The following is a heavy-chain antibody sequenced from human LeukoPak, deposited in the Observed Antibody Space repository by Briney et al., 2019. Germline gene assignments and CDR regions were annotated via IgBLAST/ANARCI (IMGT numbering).Heavy chain of an antibody. CDR1: GFTFTNAW. V-gene: IGHV3-15*01. Sequence: GGALRLSCAASGFTFTNAWMSWVRQAPGKGLEWVGRIKSKTDGVSTDYAAPVKGRFTISRDDSKKMLYVQMNSLKTEDTAVYYCTTGTWIQLWLADYWGQGTLVTVSS. D-gene: IGHD5-18*01. CDR2: IKSKTDGVST. CDR3: TTGTWIQLWLADY. J-gene: IGHJ4*02.